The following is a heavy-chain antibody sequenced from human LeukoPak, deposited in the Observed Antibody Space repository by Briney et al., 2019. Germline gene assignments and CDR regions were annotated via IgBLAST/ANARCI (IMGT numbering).Heavy chain of an antibody. V-gene: IGHV1-2*02. CDR3: ARGQKLVPAALVY. Sequence: DLAKASYKASGHTYTAYYMHSGRQSPGQQLKCFGCINPNSGGTNYAQKFQGRVTMTRDTSISTAYMELSSLRSDDTALYYCARGQKLVPAALVYWGQGTLVTVSS. J-gene: IGHJ4*02. CDR2: INPNSGGT. CDR1: GHTYTAYY. D-gene: IGHD2-2*01.